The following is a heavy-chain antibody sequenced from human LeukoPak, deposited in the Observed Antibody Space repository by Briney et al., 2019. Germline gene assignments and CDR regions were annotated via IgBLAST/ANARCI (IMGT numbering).Heavy chain of an antibody. J-gene: IGHJ4*02. D-gene: IGHD3-22*01. CDR2: IHYSGST. Sequence: PSETLSLTCTVSGGSISPYYWSWIRQPPGKGLEWIGYIHYSGSTKYNPSVKSRVTLSVDTSKNQLSLKLTSVTAADTAVYYCARGSLNGYYFDYWGQGTLVTVSS. CDR3: ARGSLNGYYFDY. CDR1: GGSISPYY. V-gene: IGHV4-59*12.